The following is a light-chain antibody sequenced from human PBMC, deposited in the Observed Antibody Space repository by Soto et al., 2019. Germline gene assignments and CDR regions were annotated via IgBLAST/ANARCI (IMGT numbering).Light chain of an antibody. V-gene: IGLV2-14*01. CDR1: SSDIGGYNY. Sequence: QSVLTQPASVSGSPGQSITISCTGTSSDIGGYNYVSWYQQHPGKAPKLMIYDVSNRPSGVSNRFSGSKSGNAASLTISGLQAEDEAEYYCSSYTSTNRLEGVVFGGGTKVTVL. CDR3: SSYTSTNRLEGVV. CDR2: DVS. J-gene: IGLJ2*01.